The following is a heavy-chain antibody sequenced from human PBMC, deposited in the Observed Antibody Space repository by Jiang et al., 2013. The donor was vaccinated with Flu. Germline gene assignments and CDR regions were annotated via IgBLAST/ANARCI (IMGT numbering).Heavy chain of an antibody. J-gene: IGHJ4*02. CDR1: TELS. D-gene: IGHD6-13*01. CDR3: ATRKHSSNWYYFNY. Sequence: TELSVHWVRQAPGKGLEWMGVFDPEDGETVYAQKFQGRVTMTEDTSTDTAYMELSSLRFEDTAVYYCATRKHSSNWYYFNYWGQGTLVSVSS. CDR2: FDPEDGET. V-gene: IGHV1-24*01.